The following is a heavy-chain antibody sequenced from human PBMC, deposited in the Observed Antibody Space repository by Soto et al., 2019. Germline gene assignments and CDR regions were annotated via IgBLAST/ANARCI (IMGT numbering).Heavy chain of an antibody. CDR3: ARQLPLYSSGWVGNYGMDV. D-gene: IGHD6-19*01. CDR1: GGSISSSSYY. V-gene: IGHV4-39*01. CDR2: IYYSGST. Sequence: SETLSLTCTVSGGSISSSSYYWGWIRQPPGKGLEWIGSIYYSGSTYYNPSLKSRVIISVDTSKNQFSLNLSSVTAADTAVYYCARQLPLYSSGWVGNYGMDVWGQGTTVTVSS. J-gene: IGHJ6*02.